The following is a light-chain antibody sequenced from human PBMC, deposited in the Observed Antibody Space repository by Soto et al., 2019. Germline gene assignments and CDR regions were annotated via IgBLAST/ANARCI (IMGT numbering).Light chain of an antibody. CDR3: QQYDNWPPLT. Sequence: EVVMTQSPATLSVSPGERATLSCRASHSISRSLAWYQQKPGRAPRLLIYNAITRATGIPARFSGSGSGTDFTLTISSLQPEDFAVYYCQQYDNWPPLTFGGGTKVDIK. J-gene: IGKJ4*01. CDR2: NAI. V-gene: IGKV3-15*01. CDR1: HSISRS.